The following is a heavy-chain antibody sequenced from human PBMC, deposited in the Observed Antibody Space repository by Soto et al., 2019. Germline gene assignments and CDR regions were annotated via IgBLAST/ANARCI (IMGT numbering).Heavy chain of an antibody. Sequence: QVQLVESGGGVVQPGRSLRLSCAASGFTFSSYGMHWFRQAPGTWLEWVAVLSYDGSNKYYADSVKGRFTISRDNAKNTLYLQMNSLRAEDTAVYYCAKDVPGGDSLDYWGQGTLVTVSS. CDR1: GFTFSSYG. CDR2: LSYDGSNK. CDR3: AKDVPGGDSLDY. V-gene: IGHV3-30*18. J-gene: IGHJ4*02. D-gene: IGHD2-21*02.